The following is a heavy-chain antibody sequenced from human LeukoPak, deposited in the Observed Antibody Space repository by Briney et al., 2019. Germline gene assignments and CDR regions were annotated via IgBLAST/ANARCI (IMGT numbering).Heavy chain of an antibody. CDR1: GYTFTSYG. CDR3: ARGDYYDSSGNPFDY. D-gene: IGHD3-22*01. V-gene: IGHV1-18*01. J-gene: IGHJ4*02. Sequence: ASVKVSCKASGYTFTSYGISWVRQAPGQGLEWMGWISAYNGNTNYAQKLQGRVTMTTDTSTSTAYMELSSLRSEDTAVYYCARGDYYDSSGNPFDYWGQGTLVTVSS. CDR2: ISAYNGNT.